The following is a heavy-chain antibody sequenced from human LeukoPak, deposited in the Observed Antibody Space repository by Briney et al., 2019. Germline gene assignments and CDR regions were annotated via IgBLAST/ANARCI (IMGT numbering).Heavy chain of an antibody. J-gene: IGHJ5*02. D-gene: IGHD2-2*01. CDR2: IIPIFGTA. V-gene: IGHV1-69*05. Sequence: ASVKVSCKPSGGTFSSYAIRWVRQAPGQGLEWIGGIIPIFGTANYAQKFQGRVTITTDESTSTAYMELSSLRSEDTAVYYCARDQYQDCSSTSCYRGWFDAWGQGTLVTVSS. CDR1: GGTFSSYA. CDR3: ARDQYQDCSSTSCYRGWFDA.